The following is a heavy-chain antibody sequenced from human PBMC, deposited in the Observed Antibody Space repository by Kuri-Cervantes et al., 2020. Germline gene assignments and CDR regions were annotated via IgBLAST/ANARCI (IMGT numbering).Heavy chain of an antibody. Sequence: SETLSLTCTVSGGSISSYYWSWIRQPPGEGLEWIGYIYYSGSTNYNPSLKSRVTISVDTSKNQFSLKLSSVTAADTAVYYCASSEIAAAGVISYWGQGTLVTVSS. CDR2: IYYSGST. CDR3: ASSEIAAAGVISY. CDR1: GGSISSYY. D-gene: IGHD6-13*01. V-gene: IGHV4-59*01. J-gene: IGHJ4*02.